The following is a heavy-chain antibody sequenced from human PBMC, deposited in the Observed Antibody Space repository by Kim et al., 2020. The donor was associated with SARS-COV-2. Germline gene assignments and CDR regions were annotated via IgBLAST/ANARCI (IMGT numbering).Heavy chain of an antibody. D-gene: IGHD1-26*01. Sequence: GGSLRLSCAASGFTFSSYAMSWVRQAPGKGLEWVSAISGSGGSTYYADSVKGRFTISRDNSKNTLYLQMNSLRAEDTAVYYCAKVWGWELLSSVYYFDYWGQGTLVTVSS. CDR1: GFTFSSYA. J-gene: IGHJ4*02. CDR2: ISGSGGST. V-gene: IGHV3-23*01. CDR3: AKVWGWELLSSVYYFDY.